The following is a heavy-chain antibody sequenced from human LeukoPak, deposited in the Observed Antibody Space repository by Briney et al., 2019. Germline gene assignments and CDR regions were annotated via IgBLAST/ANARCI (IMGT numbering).Heavy chain of an antibody. D-gene: IGHD6-6*01. CDR1: GGSISSYY. J-gene: IGHJ4*02. V-gene: IGHV4-4*09. Sequence: SETLSLTCTVSGGSISSYYWSWIRQPPGKGLEWIGYIYTSGSTNYNPSLKSRVTISVDTSKNQFSLELSSVTAADTAVYYCAGSYSSSPLFDYWGQGTLVTVSS. CDR2: IYTSGST. CDR3: AGSYSSSPLFDY.